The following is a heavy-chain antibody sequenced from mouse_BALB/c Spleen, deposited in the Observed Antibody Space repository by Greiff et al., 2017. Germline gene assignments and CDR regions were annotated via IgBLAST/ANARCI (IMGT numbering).Heavy chain of an antibody. V-gene: IGHV5-6-4*01. D-gene: IGHD1-2*01. CDR2: ISSGGSYT. CDR3: TRDRTGGSFYYYAMDY. J-gene: IGHJ4*01. CDR1: GFTFSSYT. Sequence: VQGVESGGGLVKPGGSLKLSCAASGFTFSSYTMSWVRQTPEKRLEWVATISSGGSYTYYPDSVKGRFTISRDNAKNTLYLQMSSLKSEDTAMYYCTRDRTGGSFYYYAMDYWGQGTSVTVSS.